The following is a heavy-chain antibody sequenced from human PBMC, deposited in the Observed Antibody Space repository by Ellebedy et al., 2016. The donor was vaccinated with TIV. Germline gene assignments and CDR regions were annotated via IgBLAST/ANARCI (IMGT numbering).Heavy chain of an antibody. V-gene: IGHV3-7*01. CDR2: INQDGSEK. Sequence: GGSLRLSCEASGFTFTSNWMHWVRQAPGKGLEWVANINQDGSEKYYVDSVKGRFTISRDNAKNTLYLQMNSLRAEDTAVYYCARGGLTAASDYWGQGTLVTVSS. D-gene: IGHD2-2*01. CDR1: GFTFTSNW. CDR3: ARGGLTAASDY. J-gene: IGHJ4*02.